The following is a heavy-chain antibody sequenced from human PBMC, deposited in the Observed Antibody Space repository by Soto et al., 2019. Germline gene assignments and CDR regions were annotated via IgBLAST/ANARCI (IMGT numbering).Heavy chain of an antibody. CDR2: INPHGGST. V-gene: IGHV1-46*01. CDR3: ARSSGGNFGIIIEGTNWFAP. D-gene: IGHD1-26*01. J-gene: IGHJ5*02. CDR1: RDAIASCY. Sequence: APAEVTSKDPRDAIASCYSKSAAQAPGKGLEWMGVINPHGGSTAYAQKVKGRVTLTRDTSASTVYMEVSSLTSEDTAMYYCARSSGGNFGIIIEGTNWFAPWGQGTLVTVSS.